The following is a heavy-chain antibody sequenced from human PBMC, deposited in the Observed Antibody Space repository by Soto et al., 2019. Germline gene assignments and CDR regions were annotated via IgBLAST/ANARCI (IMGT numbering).Heavy chain of an antibody. CDR1: GYIFTDYY. D-gene: IGHD3-16*01. V-gene: IGHV1-2*02. J-gene: IGHJ5*02. CDR3: AKVEVMIAFGGVNPWYFEP. Sequence: ASVKVSCKASGYIFTDYYMHWVRQAPGQGLEWMGCINTKSGATKSAQKFQGRVTMTRDTSISTAYLDLSSLRSDDTAVYYCAKVEVMIAFGGVNPWYFEPWGQGTLVTVSS. CDR2: INTKSGAT.